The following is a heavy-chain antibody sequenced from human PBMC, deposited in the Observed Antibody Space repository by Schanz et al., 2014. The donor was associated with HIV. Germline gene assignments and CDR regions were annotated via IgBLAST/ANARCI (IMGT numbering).Heavy chain of an antibody. D-gene: IGHD6-19*01. CDR2: ISGSGGST. V-gene: IGHV3-23*04. J-gene: IGHJ4*02. Sequence: VHLVESGGGVVQPGRSLRLSCAASGFNFNNYAMTWVRQAPGKGLEWVSAISGSGGSTYYADSVKGRFAISRDKSKNTLYLQMNSLRVEDTAVYYCAKMARSVAANTNFDYWGQGTLVTVSS. CDR1: GFNFNNYA. CDR3: AKMARSVAANTNFDY.